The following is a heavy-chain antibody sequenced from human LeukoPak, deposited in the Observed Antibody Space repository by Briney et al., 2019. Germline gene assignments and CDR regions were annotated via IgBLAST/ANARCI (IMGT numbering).Heavy chain of an antibody. J-gene: IGHJ4*02. CDR2: VSFDGNTT. CDR1: GFTFSNAW. D-gene: IGHD1/OR15-1a*01. V-gene: IGHV3-30*09. CDR3: ARFRAATTRFDY. Sequence: GGSLRLSCAASGFTFSNAWMSWVRQAPGKGLEWAAVVSFDGNTTFYSDSVKGRFAISRDNSKNTLYLEMNSLRPEDTAVYYCARFRAATTRFDYWGQGTLVTVSS.